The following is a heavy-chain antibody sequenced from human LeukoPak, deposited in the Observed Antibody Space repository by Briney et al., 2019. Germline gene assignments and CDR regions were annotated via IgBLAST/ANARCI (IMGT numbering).Heavy chain of an antibody. V-gene: IGHV3-74*01. Sequence: GGSLRLSCTASGFTLRNYWMHWVRQVPGKRLVWVSLISGDGSVTNYADSVQGRFTISRDNAKNILYLQINSLRSEDTAVYYCARHSISSGGASYYLDYWGHGTLVTVSS. J-gene: IGHJ4*01. CDR2: ISGDGSVT. D-gene: IGHD6-6*01. CDR1: GFTLRNYW. CDR3: ARHSISSGGASYYLDY.